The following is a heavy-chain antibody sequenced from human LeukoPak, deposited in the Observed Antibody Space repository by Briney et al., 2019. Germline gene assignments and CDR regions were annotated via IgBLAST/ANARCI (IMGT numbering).Heavy chain of an antibody. V-gene: IGHV1-18*01. D-gene: IGHD3-22*01. CDR2: ISAYNGNT. CDR3: ARVWGYYYDSSGYSDFDY. J-gene: IGHJ4*02. CDR1: GYTFTTYG. Sequence: GASVKVSCKASGYTFTTYGITWVRQAPGQGLEWMGWISAYNGNTNYAQKFQGRVTMTIDTSTSTAYMELRSLKSDDTAVYYCARVWGYYYDSSGYSDFDYWGQGNLVTVSS.